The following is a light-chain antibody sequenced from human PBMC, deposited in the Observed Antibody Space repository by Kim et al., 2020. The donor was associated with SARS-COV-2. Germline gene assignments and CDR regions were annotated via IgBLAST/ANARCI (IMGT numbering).Light chain of an antibody. J-gene: IGLJ2*01. CDR2: GRN. Sequence: SSELTQDPAVSVALGQTVRITCQGDSLRSYYATWYQQKPRQAPLLVFVGRNNRPSGIPDRFSGSTSGNTASLTISGAQAEDEADFYCQSRDSGGNVVFGGGTQLTVL. CDR1: SLRSYY. V-gene: IGLV3-19*01. CDR3: QSRDSGGNVV.